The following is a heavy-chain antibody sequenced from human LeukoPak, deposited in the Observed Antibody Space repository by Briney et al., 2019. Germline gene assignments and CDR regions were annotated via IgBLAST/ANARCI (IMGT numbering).Heavy chain of an antibody. D-gene: IGHD3-3*01. J-gene: IGHJ3*02. V-gene: IGHV4-30-4*01. CDR3: ARAVRRITIFGVVTDAFDI. CDR2: VYYSGST. Sequence: PSETLSLTCTVSGGSISSGDYYWSWIRQPPGKGLEWIGYVYYSGSTYYNPSLKSRVTISVDTSKNQFSLKLSSVTAADTAVYYCARAVRRITIFGVVTDAFDIWGQGTMVTVSS. CDR1: GGSISSGDYY.